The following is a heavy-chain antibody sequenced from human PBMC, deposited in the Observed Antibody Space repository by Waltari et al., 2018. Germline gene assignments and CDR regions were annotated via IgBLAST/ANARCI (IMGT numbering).Heavy chain of an antibody. D-gene: IGHD3-10*01. J-gene: IGHJ4*02. CDR2: IFFGGGDT. CDR3: AKDAFGNTYLDH. V-gene: IGHV3-30*19. Sequence: QVQLVESGGGVVQPGMSLRLSCAASGFSLGRFGMPWGRQAPGKGLEWVALIFFGGGDTFYADSVRGRFTISRDNSKNTLYLDINSLRLDDTAIYYCAKDAFGNTYLDHWGQGTLVTVSS. CDR1: GFSLGRFG.